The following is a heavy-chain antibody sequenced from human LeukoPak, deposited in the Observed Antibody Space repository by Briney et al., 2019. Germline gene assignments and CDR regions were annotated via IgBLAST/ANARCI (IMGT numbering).Heavy chain of an antibody. D-gene: IGHD6-19*01. V-gene: IGHV3-23*01. J-gene: IGHJ4*02. CDR2: LSGSGGST. Sequence: QSGGSLRLSCAASGFTFSSYAMSWVRQAPGKGLEWVSALSGSGGSTYYADSVKGRFTISRDNSKNALYLQMNSLRAEDTAVYYCAKSSSGWSARDYWGQGTLVTVSS. CDR3: AKSSSGWSARDY. CDR1: GFTFSSYA.